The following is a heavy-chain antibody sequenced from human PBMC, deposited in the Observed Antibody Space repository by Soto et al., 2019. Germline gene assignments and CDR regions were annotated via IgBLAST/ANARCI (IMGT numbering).Heavy chain of an antibody. J-gene: IGHJ6*03. CDR2: ISGSGGST. D-gene: IGHD4-17*01. CDR3: GGTVTTEYYYYYYMDV. CDR1: GFTFSSYA. Sequence: GESLKISCAASGFTFSSYAMSWVRQAPGKGLEWVSAISGSGGSTYYADSVKGRFTISRDNSKNTLYLQMNSLRAEDTAVYYCGGTVTTEYYYYYYMDVWGKGTTVTVSS. V-gene: IGHV3-23*01.